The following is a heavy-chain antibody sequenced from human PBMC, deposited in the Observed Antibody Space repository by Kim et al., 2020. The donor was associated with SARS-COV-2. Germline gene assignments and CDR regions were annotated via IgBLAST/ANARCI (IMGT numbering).Heavy chain of an antibody. CDR3: ARGGTISGWPNPFGMDV. J-gene: IGHJ6*02. D-gene: IGHD6-19*01. CDR2: IIPIFGTA. CDR1: GGTFSSYA. Sequence: SVKVSCKASGGTFSSYAISWVRQAPGQGLEWMGGIIPIFGTANYAQKFQGRVTITADESTSTAYMELSSLRSEDTAVYYCARGGTISGWPNPFGMDVWGQGTTVTVSS. V-gene: IGHV1-69*13.